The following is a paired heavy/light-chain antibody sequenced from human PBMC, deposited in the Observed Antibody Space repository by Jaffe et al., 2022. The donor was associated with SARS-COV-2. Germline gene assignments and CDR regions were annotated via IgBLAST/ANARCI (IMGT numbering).Light chain of an antibody. CDR2: DVT. V-gene: IGLV2-11*01. Sequence: QSALTQPRSVSGSPGQSVTISCTGTSSDVGNYNYVSWYQQHPGKAPKLMIYDVTKRPSGVPDRFSGSKSGNTASLTISGLQAEDEADYYCCSYAGSYRLYVFGTGTKVTVL. J-gene: IGLJ1*01. CDR1: SSDVGNYNY. CDR3: CSYAGSYRLYV.
Heavy chain of an antibody. CDR2: SSGSGGGT. D-gene: IGHD3-10*01. CDR3: AKGQGDYYGSGQS. J-gene: IGHJ5*02. Sequence: EVQLLESGGGLVQPGGSLRISCVASGFSFSSYAISWVRQAPGKGLEWVSSSSGSGGGTYHADSVKGRFTISRDNSKNTLYLQMNSLRAEDTAVYYCAKGQGDYYGSGQSWGQGTLVTVSS. CDR1: GFSFSSYA. V-gene: IGHV3-23*01.